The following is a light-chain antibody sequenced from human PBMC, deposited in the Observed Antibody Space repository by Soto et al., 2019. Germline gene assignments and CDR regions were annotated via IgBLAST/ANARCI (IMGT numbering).Light chain of an antibody. CDR3: QQYGSSPLT. CDR2: GAS. V-gene: IGKV3-20*01. J-gene: IGKJ4*01. CDR1: QSVSSNY. Sequence: EIVLTQSPGTLSLSPGERATLSCRASQSVSSNYLAWYQQKPGQAPRLLIYGASGRATGITDRFSGSGSGADFTLTISRLEPEDFAVYYCQQYGSSPLTFGGRTKVEIK.